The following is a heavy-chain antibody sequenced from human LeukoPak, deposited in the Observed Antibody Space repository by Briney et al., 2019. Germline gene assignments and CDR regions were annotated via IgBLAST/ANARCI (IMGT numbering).Heavy chain of an antibody. CDR2: INHSGST. Sequence: PSETLSLTCAVYGGSFSGYYWSWIRQPPGEGLEWIGEINHSGSTNYNPSLKSRVTISVDTSKNQFSLKLSSVTAADTAVYYYARETLSSIAARPVDYWGQGTPVTVSS. V-gene: IGHV4-34*01. CDR3: ARETLSSIAARPVDY. D-gene: IGHD6-6*01. CDR1: GGSFSGYY. J-gene: IGHJ4*02.